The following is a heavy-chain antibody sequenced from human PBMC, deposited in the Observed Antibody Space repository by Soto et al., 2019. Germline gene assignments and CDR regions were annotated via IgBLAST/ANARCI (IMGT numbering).Heavy chain of an antibody. CDR2: IYSGGST. J-gene: IGHJ4*02. CDR3: ARESDSSGYYFVY. V-gene: IGHV3-53*02. D-gene: IGHD3-22*01. Sequence: EVQLVETGGGLIQPGGSLRLSCAASGFTVSSNYMSWVRQAPGKGLEWVSVIYSGGSTYYADSVKGRFTISRDNSKNTLYLQMNRLRAEDTAVYYCARESDSSGYYFVYWGQGTLVTVSS. CDR1: GFTVSSNY.